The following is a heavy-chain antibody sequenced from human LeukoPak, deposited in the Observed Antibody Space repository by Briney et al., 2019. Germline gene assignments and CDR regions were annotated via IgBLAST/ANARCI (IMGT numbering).Heavy chain of an antibody. CDR3: ASGRRLLWFGDETD. J-gene: IGHJ4*02. D-gene: IGHD3-10*01. Sequence: PSETLSLTCAVSGGSISSSNWWSWVRQPPGKGLEWIGQIYHSGSTNYNPSLKSRVAISVDKSKNQFSLKLSSVTAADTAVYYCASGRRLLWFGDETDWGQGTLVTVSS. V-gene: IGHV4-4*02. CDR2: IYHSGST. CDR1: GGSISSSNW.